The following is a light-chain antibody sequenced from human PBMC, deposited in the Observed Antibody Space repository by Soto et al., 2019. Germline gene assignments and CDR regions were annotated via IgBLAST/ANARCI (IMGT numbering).Light chain of an antibody. Sequence: QAVVTQEPSVTVSPGGTVTLTCDSSTGPVTSGRYPYWFQQKPGQAPRTLIYDTSPKYSWTPARFSGSLLRGKAALTLWGWRPEDEADYYCLLSCRGGRVFGGGT. V-gene: IGLV7-46*01. J-gene: IGLJ3*02. CDR2: DTS. CDR3: LLSCRGGRV. CDR1: TGPVTSGRY.